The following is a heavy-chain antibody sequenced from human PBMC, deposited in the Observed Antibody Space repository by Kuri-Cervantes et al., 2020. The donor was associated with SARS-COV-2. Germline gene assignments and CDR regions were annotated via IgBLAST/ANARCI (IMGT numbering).Heavy chain of an antibody. J-gene: IGHJ4*02. CDR1: GFTFSSYW. Sequence: GGALKPSFASSGFTFSSYWMSWVRQAPGKGLEWVANIKQDGSEKYYVDSVKGRFTISRDNAKNSLYLQMNRMRADVTAVYSCAREGFGYCIGGSCYSHYWGQGTLVTVSS. CDR2: IKQDGSEK. CDR3: AREGFGYCIGGSCYSHY. D-gene: IGHD2-15*01. V-gene: IGHV3-7*01.